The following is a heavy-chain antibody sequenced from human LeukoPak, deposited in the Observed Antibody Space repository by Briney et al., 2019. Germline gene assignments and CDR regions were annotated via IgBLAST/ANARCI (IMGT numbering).Heavy chain of an antibody. CDR1: GYSFTGYY. Sequence: ASVKVSCKASGYSFTGYYMHWMRRAPGQGLEWMGWINLNSGGTNYAQKFQGRVAMTRDTSISTAYMELSRLRSDDTAVYYCASWAGGNADVAFFDYWGQGTLVTVSS. D-gene: IGHD2-21*01. CDR2: INLNSGGT. J-gene: IGHJ4*02. CDR3: ASWAGGNADVAFFDY. V-gene: IGHV1-2*02.